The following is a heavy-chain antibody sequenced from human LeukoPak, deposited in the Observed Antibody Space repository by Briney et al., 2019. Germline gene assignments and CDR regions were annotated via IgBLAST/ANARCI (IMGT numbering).Heavy chain of an antibody. Sequence: ASVKVSSKTSGYTFTVYYMHWVRQAPGQGLEWMGWINPNSGGANYAQKFQGRVTMTRDTSISTAYMELSRLRSDDTAVYYRARGSVYSSSSPAYYWGQGTLVTVSS. CDR2: INPNSGGA. CDR3: ARGSVYSSSSPAYY. CDR1: GYTFTVYY. V-gene: IGHV1-2*02. J-gene: IGHJ4*02. D-gene: IGHD6-6*01.